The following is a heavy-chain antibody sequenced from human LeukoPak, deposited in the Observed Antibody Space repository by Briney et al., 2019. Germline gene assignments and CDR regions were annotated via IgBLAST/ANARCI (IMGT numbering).Heavy chain of an antibody. V-gene: IGHV4-59*01. CDR2: IYYSGST. Sequence: PSETLSLTCTVSGGSISSYYWGWIRQPPGKGLEWIGYIYYSGSTNYNPSLKSRVTISVETSKNQFSLKLSSVTAADTAVYYCARGPYDYVWGSYRYDYFDYWGQGTLVTVSS. D-gene: IGHD3-16*02. CDR3: ARGPYDYVWGSYRYDYFDY. CDR1: GGSISSYY. J-gene: IGHJ4*02.